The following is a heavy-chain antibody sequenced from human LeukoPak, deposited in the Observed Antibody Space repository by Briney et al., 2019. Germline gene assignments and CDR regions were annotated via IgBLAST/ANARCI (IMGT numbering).Heavy chain of an antibody. J-gene: IGHJ4*02. CDR3: ARALGVGPLDY. V-gene: IGHV3-30*04. Sequence: GRSLRLSCAASGFTFSSYAMHWVRQAPGKGLEWVAVISYDGSNKYYADSVKGRFTISRDNSKNTLHLQMNSLRAEDTAVYYCARALGVGPLDYWGQGTLVTVSS. D-gene: IGHD3-16*01. CDR2: ISYDGSNK. CDR1: GFTFSSYA.